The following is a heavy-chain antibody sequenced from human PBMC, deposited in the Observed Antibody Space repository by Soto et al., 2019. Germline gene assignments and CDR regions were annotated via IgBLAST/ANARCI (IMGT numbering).Heavy chain of an antibody. CDR1: GGSISSSSYY. Sequence: QLQLQESGPGLVKPSETLSLTCTVSGGSISSSSYYWGWIRQPPGKGLEWIGSIYYSGSTYYNPSLKSRVTXSXDXXKNQFSLKLSSVTAADPAVYYCARHQSHSSSYVDPWGQGTLVTVSS. D-gene: IGHD6-13*01. CDR3: ARHQSHSSSYVDP. V-gene: IGHV4-39*01. J-gene: IGHJ5*02. CDR2: IYYSGST.